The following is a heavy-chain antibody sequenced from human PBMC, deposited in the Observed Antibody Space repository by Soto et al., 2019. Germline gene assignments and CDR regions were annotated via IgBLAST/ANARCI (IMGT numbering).Heavy chain of an antibody. CDR2: ISGSGGIT. Sequence: GGSLRLSCAASGFTFSSYAMSWVRQGPGKGLEWVSAISGSGGITYYADSVKGRFTISRDNSENTLYLQMNSLRAEDTAIYYCAKDVQYTSSWFRTNFDSWGQGTLVTVSS. D-gene: IGHD6-13*01. CDR3: AKDVQYTSSWFRTNFDS. CDR1: GFTFSSYA. J-gene: IGHJ4*02. V-gene: IGHV3-23*01.